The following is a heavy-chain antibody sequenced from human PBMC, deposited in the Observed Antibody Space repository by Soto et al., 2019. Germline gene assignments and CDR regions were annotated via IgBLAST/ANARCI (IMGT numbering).Heavy chain of an antibody. CDR2: IYYSGRT. Sequence: SETLSLTCTVAGGSISSSSYYWGWIRQPPGKGLEWIGSIYYSGRTYYNPSLTMRAAKSVDTSKNQFSLKPGSVTPAATRVYYCARLFLGSGWANFDYWGQGTLVTVSS. D-gene: IGHD6-19*01. V-gene: IGHV4-39*01. J-gene: IGHJ4*02. CDR1: GGSISSSSYY. CDR3: ARLFLGSGWANFDY.